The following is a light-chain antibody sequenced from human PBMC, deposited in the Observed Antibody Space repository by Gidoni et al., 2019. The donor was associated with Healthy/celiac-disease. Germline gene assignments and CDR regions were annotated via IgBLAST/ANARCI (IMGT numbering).Light chain of an antibody. V-gene: IGKV2-28*01. CDR1: QSLLHSNGYNY. CDR3: MQALQTPWT. CDR2: LCS. J-gene: IGKJ1*01. Sequence: DIVRTQSTLSLPVTPGEPAPISCRSSQSLLHSNGYNYFDWYLQKPGQSPQLLIYLCSNRASGVPDRFSGSGSGTDFTLKISIVEAEDVGVYYCMQALQTPWTFGQGTKVEIK.